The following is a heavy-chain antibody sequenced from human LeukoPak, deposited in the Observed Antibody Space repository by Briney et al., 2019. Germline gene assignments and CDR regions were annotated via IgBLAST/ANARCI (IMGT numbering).Heavy chain of an antibody. Sequence: SVKVSCKASGGTFSSYAISWVRQAPGQGLEWMGRIIPILGIANYAQKFQGRVTITADKSTSTAYMELSSLRSEDMAVYYCAREARRIQLWFDYWGQGTLVTVSS. CDR2: IIPILGIA. CDR1: GGTFSSYA. D-gene: IGHD5-18*01. CDR3: AREARRIQLWFDY. J-gene: IGHJ4*02. V-gene: IGHV1-69*04.